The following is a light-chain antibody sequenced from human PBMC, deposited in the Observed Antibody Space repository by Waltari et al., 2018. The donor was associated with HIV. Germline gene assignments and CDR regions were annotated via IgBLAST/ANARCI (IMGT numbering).Light chain of an antibody. CDR3: QTWGTGIQEV. V-gene: IGLV4-69*01. J-gene: IGLJ3*02. CDR1: SGPSNYA. Sequence: QLVLPQSPSASASLGASVKLTSTLSSGPSNYATAWPQQQPGKGPLYLMKLKSDGSPIKGDGTPDLFSGSSSGAERYLTISSLQSEDEADYCCQTWGTGIQEVFGGGTKLTVL. CDR2: LKSDGSP.